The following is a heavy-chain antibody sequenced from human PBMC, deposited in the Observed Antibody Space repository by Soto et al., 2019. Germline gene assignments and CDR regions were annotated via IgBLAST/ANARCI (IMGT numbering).Heavy chain of an antibody. Sequence: SETLSLTCTVSGGSISSGGYDWSWIRQHPGKGLEWIGYIYYSGSTYYNPSLKSRVTISVDTSKNQFSLKLSSVTAADTAVYYCAYYQQPSFWYWGQGTLVTVSS. CDR1: GGSISSGGYD. CDR3: AYYQQPSFWY. J-gene: IGHJ4*02. V-gene: IGHV4-31*03. D-gene: IGHD6-13*01. CDR2: IYYSGST.